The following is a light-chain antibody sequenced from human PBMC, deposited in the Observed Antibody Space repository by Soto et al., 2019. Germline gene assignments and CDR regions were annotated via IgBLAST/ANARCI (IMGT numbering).Light chain of an antibody. CDR1: QSITDW. CDR3: QYWDNYSWP. J-gene: IGKJ1*01. Sequence: DIQMTQSPSTLSASVGDRVTITCRASQSITDWLAWYQQKPGKAPKFLIYKASNLEGGVPSRFSGSGSGTEFTLTFSSVQPDHFATYYCQYWDNYSWPFRQGTKVEIK. V-gene: IGKV1-5*03. CDR2: KAS.